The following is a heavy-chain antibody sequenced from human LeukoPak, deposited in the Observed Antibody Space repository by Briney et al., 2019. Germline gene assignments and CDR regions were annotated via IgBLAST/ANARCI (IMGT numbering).Heavy chain of an antibody. CDR3: AREYCSGGSCYPQGYYYYGMDV. CDR2: ISGSSSYI. CDR1: GFTFSTYA. D-gene: IGHD2-15*01. Sequence: GGSLRLSCAASGFTFSTYAMSWVRQAPGKGLEWVSSISGSSSYIYYADSVKGRFTISRDNAKNSLYLQMNSLRAEDTAVYYCAREYCSGGSCYPQGYYYYGMDVWGQGTTVTVSS. V-gene: IGHV3-21*01. J-gene: IGHJ6*02.